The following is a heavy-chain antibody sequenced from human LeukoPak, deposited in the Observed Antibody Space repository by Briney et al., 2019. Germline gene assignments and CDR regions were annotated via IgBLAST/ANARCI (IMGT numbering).Heavy chain of an antibody. CDR2: IYYSGST. J-gene: IGHJ4*02. V-gene: IGHV4-39*07. D-gene: IGHD6-19*01. CDR1: GGSISSSSYY. Sequence: SETLSLTCTVSGGSISSSSYYWGWIRQPPGKGLEWIGSIYYSGSTYYNPSLKSRVTISVDTSKNQFSLKLSSVTAADTAVYYCARVGGPLSSGWFLDYWGQGTLVTVSS. CDR3: ARVGGPLSSGWFLDY.